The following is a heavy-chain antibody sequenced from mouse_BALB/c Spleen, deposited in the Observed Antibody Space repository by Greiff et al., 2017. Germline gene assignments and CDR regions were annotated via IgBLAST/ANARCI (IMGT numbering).Heavy chain of an antibody. CDR1: GFTFSSFG. V-gene: IGHV5-17*02. CDR3: AREGYGNYEAMDY. CDR2: ISSGSSTI. J-gene: IGHJ4*01. Sequence: VQRVESGGGLVQPGGSRKLSCAASGFTFSSFGMHWVRQAPEKGLEWVAYISSGSSTIYYADTVKGRFTISRDNPKNTLFLQMTSLRSEDTAMYYCAREGYGNYEAMDYWGQGTSVTVSS. D-gene: IGHD2-10*02.